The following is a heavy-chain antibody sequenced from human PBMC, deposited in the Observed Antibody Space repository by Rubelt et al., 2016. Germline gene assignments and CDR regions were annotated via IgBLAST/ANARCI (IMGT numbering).Heavy chain of an antibody. V-gene: IGHV1-2*02. J-gene: IGHJ4*02. CDR1: GYTFTGYY. CDR2: INPNSGGT. Sequence: QVQLVQSGAEVKKPGASVKVSCKASGYTFTGYYMHWVRQAPGQGLEWMGWINPNSGGTNYAQKFQGRGTMTRDTASSTAYTELSRLRSDDTAVYYCARFAIGGHSSGYLFDYWGQGTLVTVSS. D-gene: IGHD3-22*01. CDR3: ARFAIGGHSSGYLFDY.